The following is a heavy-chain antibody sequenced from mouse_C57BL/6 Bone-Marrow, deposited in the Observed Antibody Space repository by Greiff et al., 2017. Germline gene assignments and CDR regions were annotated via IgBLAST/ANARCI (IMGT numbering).Heavy chain of an antibody. J-gene: IGHJ2*01. CDR2: IWSGGST. Sequence: QVQLQQSGPGLVQPSQSLSITCTVSGFSLTSYGVHWVRQSPGKGLEWLGVIWSGGSTDYNAAFISRLSISKDTSKSQVLFKMNSLQADDTAIYYWSRNRPLLRSYYFDYWGQGTTLTVSS. D-gene: IGHD1-1*01. CDR3: SRNRPLLRSYYFDY. V-gene: IGHV2-2*01. CDR1: GFSLTSYG.